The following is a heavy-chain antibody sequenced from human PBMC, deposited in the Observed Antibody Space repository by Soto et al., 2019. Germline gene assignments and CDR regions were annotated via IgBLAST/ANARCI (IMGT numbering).Heavy chain of an antibody. Sequence: GASVKVCCKASGYTFTSYAMQWVRQATGQRLEWMGWINADNGNTKYSQKFQGRVTMTTDTSTSTAYMELRSLRSDDTAVYYCARDPSDSSGYFQDYYGMDVWGQGTTVTVSS. CDR2: INADNGNT. J-gene: IGHJ6*02. D-gene: IGHD3-22*01. V-gene: IGHV1-3*01. CDR3: ARDPSDSSGYFQDYYGMDV. CDR1: GYTFTSYA.